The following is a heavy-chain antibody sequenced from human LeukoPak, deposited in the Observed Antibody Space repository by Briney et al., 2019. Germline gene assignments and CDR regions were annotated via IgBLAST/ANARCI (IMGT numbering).Heavy chain of an antibody. V-gene: IGHV4-39*07. J-gene: IGHJ4*02. CDR1: GGSISSSDYY. Sequence: SETLSLTCTVSGGSISSSDYYWGWIRQPPGKGLEWIGSIYYSVTTYYNPSLKSRVTISVDTSKNQFSLKLNSVTAADTAVYYCARGLERHFDYWGQGTLVTVSS. CDR3: ARGLERHFDY. D-gene: IGHD1-1*01. CDR2: IYYSVTT.